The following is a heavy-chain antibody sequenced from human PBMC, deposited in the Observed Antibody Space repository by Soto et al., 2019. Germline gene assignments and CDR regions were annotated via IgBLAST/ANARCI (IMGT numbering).Heavy chain of an antibody. V-gene: IGHV3-23*01. J-gene: IGHJ5*02. CDR3: AKTGIPVAGTWWFDP. D-gene: IGHD6-19*01. Sequence: PGGSLRLSCAASEFTFSSYATSWVRQAPGKGLEWVSAISGSGGTTYSADSVKGRFTISRDNSKNTLYLQMNSLRAEDTAVYYCAKTGIPVAGTWWFDPWGQGTLVTVSS. CDR1: EFTFSSYA. CDR2: ISGSGGTT.